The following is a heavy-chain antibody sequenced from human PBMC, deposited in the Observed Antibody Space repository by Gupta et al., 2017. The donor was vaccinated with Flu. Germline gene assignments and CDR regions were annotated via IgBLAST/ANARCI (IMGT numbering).Heavy chain of an antibody. Sequence: QVQLVQSGGGVVQPGRSLRLSCAASGFSFSDYGMHWVRQTPGKGLEWVAIISRDGSNEQYADSVKGRFTISRDNSKNTLDLQMDSLRPEDTAVYYCSGGYSYGYFFDYWCQGSLVTVSS. V-gene: IGHV3-30*03. J-gene: IGHJ4*02. CDR2: ISRDGSNE. D-gene: IGHD5-18*01. CDR3: SGGYSYGYFFDY. CDR1: GFSFSDYG.